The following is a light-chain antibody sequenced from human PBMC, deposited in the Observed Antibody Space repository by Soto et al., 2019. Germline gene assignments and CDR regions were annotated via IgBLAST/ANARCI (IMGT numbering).Light chain of an antibody. CDR3: QQRSNWPS. Sequence: EIVLTQSPGTLSLSPGERATLSCRASQSLSSSYLAWYQQKPGQAPRLLIYDASNRATGIPARFSGSGSGTDFTLTISSLEPEDFAVYYCQQRSNWPSFGQGTRLEIK. CDR2: DAS. V-gene: IGKV3D-20*02. CDR1: QSLSSSY. J-gene: IGKJ5*01.